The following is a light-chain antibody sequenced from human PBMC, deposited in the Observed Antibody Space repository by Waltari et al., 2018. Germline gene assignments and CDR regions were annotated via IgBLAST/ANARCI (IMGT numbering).Light chain of an antibody. CDR3: QAWDSGTVV. Sequence: SYELTQAPSVSVSPGQTPSLTRSGDKSVDKYLNWYQHKPGQSPVLVIYQNSKRRSGIPERFSGSISRKTATLTISAAQAMDEADYYCQAWDSGTVVFGGGTKLTVL. V-gene: IGLV3-1*01. J-gene: IGLJ2*01. CDR1: KSVDKY. CDR2: QNS.